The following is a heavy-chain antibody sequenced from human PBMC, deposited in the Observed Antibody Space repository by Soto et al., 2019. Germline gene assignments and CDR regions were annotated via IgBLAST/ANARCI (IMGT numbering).Heavy chain of an antibody. J-gene: IGHJ4*02. D-gene: IGHD6-13*01. V-gene: IGHV3-7*04. CDR2: IKEDGSEK. CDR3: ARGGSNRFGL. CDR1: GFTFSGHW. Sequence: GGSLRLCCAASGFTFSGHWMTWVRQAPGKGLEWVASIKEDGSEKKYVDSAKGRFTISRDNAKKSLYLQMNSLRGDDTAVYYCARGGSNRFGLWGQGTLVTVSS.